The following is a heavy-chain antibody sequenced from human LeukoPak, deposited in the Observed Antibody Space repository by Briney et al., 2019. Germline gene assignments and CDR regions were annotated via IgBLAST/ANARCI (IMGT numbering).Heavy chain of an antibody. CDR2: MNPNSGNT. V-gene: IGHV1-8*01. Sequence: ASVKVSCKASGYTFTSYDINWVRQATGQGLEWMGWMNPNSGNTGYAQKFQGRVAMTRNTSISTAYMELSSLGSEDTAVYYCARGDYVLTGYSYYYYYYGMDVWGQGTTVTVSS. CDR3: ARGDYVLTGYSYYYYYYGMDV. D-gene: IGHD3-9*01. CDR1: GYTFTSYD. J-gene: IGHJ6*02.